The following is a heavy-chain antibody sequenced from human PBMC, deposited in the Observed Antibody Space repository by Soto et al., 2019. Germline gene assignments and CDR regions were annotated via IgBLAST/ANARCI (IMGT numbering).Heavy chain of an antibody. D-gene: IGHD6-19*01. CDR2: IWYDESNI. CDR1: GFTFSSYG. Sequence: GESLKISCAASGFTFSSYGMHWVRQAPGKGLDWVAVIWYDESNIYYADSVKGRFTISRDNSKNTLFLQMNSLRAEDTAVYYCGRDDTPGIAVAIHGMDVWGQGTTVTVSS. J-gene: IGHJ6*02. V-gene: IGHV3-33*01. CDR3: GRDDTPGIAVAIHGMDV.